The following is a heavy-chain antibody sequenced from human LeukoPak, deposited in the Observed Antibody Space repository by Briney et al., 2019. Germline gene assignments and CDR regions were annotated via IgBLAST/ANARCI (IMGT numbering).Heavy chain of an antibody. V-gene: IGHV1-69*04. CDR3: ARGVWGIAAAANWFDP. Sequence: ASVKVSCKASGGTFSSYAISWVRQAPGQGLEWMGRIIPILGIANYAQKFQGRVTITADKSTSTAYMELSSLRSEDTAVYYCARGVWGIAAAANWFDPWGQGTLVTVSS. CDR1: GGTFSSYA. D-gene: IGHD6-13*01. J-gene: IGHJ5*02. CDR2: IIPILGIA.